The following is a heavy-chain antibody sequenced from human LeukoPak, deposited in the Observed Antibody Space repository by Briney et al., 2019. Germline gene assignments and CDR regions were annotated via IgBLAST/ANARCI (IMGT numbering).Heavy chain of an antibody. CDR2: ITGSGGST. Sequence: GGSLRLSCVASGFTFNTYNMNWVRQAPGKGLEGVPVITGSGGSTYYADSVKGRFTISRDNAKNSLYLQMNSLRAEDTAVYYCAREGTYSSSPDYWGQGTLVTVSS. D-gene: IGHD6-6*01. CDR1: GFTFNTYN. V-gene: IGHV3-21*01. CDR3: AREGTYSSSPDY. J-gene: IGHJ4*02.